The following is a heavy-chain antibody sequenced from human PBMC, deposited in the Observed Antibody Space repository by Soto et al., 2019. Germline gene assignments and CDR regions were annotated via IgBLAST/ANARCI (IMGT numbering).Heavy chain of an antibody. J-gene: IGHJ6*02. CDR2: DHDGTQ. V-gene: IGHV4-4*02. CDR3: ATQTISYTWGV. CDR1: RAPITTTMW. Sequence: QVELQESGPGLVKPSETLSLTCTVSRAPITTTMWLAWVRLPPGKGLEWIGEDHDGTQYSNPSLASRMTMSVDKSKHHFSLRLTAVTAADTAIYYCATQTISYTWGVWGRVTTVTVSS. D-gene: IGHD3-16*01.